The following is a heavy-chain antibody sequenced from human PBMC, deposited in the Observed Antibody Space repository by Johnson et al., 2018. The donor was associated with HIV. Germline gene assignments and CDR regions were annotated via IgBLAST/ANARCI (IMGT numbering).Heavy chain of an antibody. V-gene: IGHV3-74*01. Sequence: VQLVESGGGVVRPGGSLRLSCAASGFTFNDHWMQWVRQAPGKGLVWVSRINGDGSRPSYADSVKGRFTISRDNAKNSLYLQMSSLRAADTAVYYCTRDRRQFLEWLSDGFDIWGQGTMVTVSS. J-gene: IGHJ3*02. CDR2: INGDGSRP. CDR3: TRDRRQFLEWLSDGFDI. CDR1: GFTFNDHW. D-gene: IGHD3-3*01.